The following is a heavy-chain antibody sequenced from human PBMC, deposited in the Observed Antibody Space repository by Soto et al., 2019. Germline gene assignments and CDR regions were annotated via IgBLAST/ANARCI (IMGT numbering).Heavy chain of an antibody. CDR2: IYSGGST. V-gene: IGHV3-53*01. D-gene: IGHD5-18*01. J-gene: IGHJ6*02. Sequence: GGSLRLSCAASGLTVSSNYMSWVRQAPGKGLEWVSVIYSGGSTYYADSVKGRFTISRDNSKNTLYLQMNSLRAEDTAVYYCASDTAMVTSDYYYYYGMDVWGQGTTVTVSS. CDR1: GLTVSSNY. CDR3: ASDTAMVTSDYYYYYGMDV.